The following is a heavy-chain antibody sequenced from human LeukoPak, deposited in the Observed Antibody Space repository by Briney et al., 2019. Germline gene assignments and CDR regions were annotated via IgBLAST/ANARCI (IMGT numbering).Heavy chain of an antibody. CDR2: IKSKTDGGTT. CDR1: GITFSNAW. V-gene: IGHV3-15*01. Sequence: PGGSLRLSCAASGITFSNAWMSWVRQAPGKGLEWVDRIKSKTDGGTTDYAAPVKGRFTISRDDSKNTVYLQMNSLKTEDTAVYYCTTVRGSSWQYFQHWGQGTLVTVSS. CDR3: TTVRGSSWQYFQH. J-gene: IGHJ1*01. D-gene: IGHD6-13*01.